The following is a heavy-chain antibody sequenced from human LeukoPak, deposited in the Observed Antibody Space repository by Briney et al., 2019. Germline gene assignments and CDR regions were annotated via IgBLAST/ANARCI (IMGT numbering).Heavy chain of an antibody. D-gene: IGHD6-13*01. V-gene: IGHV3-33*01. CDR2: IWHDGINK. CDR1: GLSLRSYG. Sequence: GGSLRLSCEASGLSLRSYGMHWVRRAPGKELEWVAVIWHDGINKYYLESVNGRFTISRDTSENMLYLQMNSLRVEDTAVYYCVAAVAEGWFDPWGQGTLVTVSS. CDR3: VAAVAEGWFDP. J-gene: IGHJ5*02.